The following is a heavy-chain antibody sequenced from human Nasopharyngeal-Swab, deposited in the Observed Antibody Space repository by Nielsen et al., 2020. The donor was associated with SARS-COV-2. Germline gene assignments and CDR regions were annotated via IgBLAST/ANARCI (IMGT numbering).Heavy chain of an antibody. Sequence: LKISCAASGFTFSSYSMNWVRQAPGKRLEWVSSINDSSSYIYYADSVKGRFTISRDNAKNSLGLQMNSLGAEDTAVYYCAREGYSSSWSGMYEYYYYMDVWGKGTTVTVSS. CDR2: INDSSSYI. D-gene: IGHD6-13*01. CDR3: AREGYSSSWSGMYEYYYYMDV. CDR1: GFTFSSYS. V-gene: IGHV3-21*01. J-gene: IGHJ6*03.